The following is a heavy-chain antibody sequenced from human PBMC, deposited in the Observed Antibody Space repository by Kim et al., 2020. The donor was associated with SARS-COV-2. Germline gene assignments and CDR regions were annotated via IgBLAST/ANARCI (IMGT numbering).Heavy chain of an antibody. CDR1: GGSISSYY. V-gene: IGHV4-59*01. CDR2: MFYSGST. CDR3: ASRDGHNPEYFQH. J-gene: IGHJ1*01. Sequence: SETLSLTCTVSGGSISSYYCSWIRQPPGKGLEWIGYMFYSGSTNYNPSLKSRVTISIDTSKNQFSLKLSSVTAADTAVYYCASRDGHNPEYFQHWGQGTLVTVSS.